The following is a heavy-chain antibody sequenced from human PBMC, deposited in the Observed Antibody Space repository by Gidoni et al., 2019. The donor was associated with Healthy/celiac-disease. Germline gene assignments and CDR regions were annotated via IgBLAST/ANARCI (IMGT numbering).Heavy chain of an antibody. J-gene: IGHJ6*02. V-gene: IGHV4-39*01. CDR2: IYYSGST. D-gene: IGHD3-9*01. CDR1: GGSISSSSSY. CDR3: AIGKGASYYDILTGYSGYYGMDV. Sequence: QLQLQESGPGLVKPSEPLSLTCTVSGGSISSSSSYWGWIRQPPGKGLEWIGSIYYSGSTYYNPSLKSRVTISVDTSKNQFSLKLSSVTAADTAVYYCAIGKGASYYDILTGYSGYYGMDVWGQGTTVTVSS.